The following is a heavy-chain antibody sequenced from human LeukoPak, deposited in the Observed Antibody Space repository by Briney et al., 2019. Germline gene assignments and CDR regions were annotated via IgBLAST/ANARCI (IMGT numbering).Heavy chain of an antibody. Sequence: SETLSLTCAVSGGSINSTKWWSWVRQPPGKGLEWIGDIYHSGSTNYKSSLKSRVTISVDKPKNQFSLKLSSVTAADTAVYYCARGDSSGYPDYWGQGTLVTVSS. J-gene: IGHJ4*02. CDR2: IYHSGST. V-gene: IGHV4-4*02. D-gene: IGHD3-22*01. CDR3: ARGDSSGYPDY. CDR1: GGSINSTKW.